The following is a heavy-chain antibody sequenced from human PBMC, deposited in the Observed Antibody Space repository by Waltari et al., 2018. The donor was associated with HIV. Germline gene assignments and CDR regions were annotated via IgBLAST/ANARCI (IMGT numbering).Heavy chain of an antibody. J-gene: IGHJ4*01. Sequence: QVLLVQSGPEVKKPGASVTISCQASGYNLQSYTVHWVPQAPGRGIEWLGWINSGNGNSRYSPGFQDRLTMTRDISATTSYLVLSGLTSDDTALYFCARSGIVRGRNYELLVFWGQGT. V-gene: IGHV1-3*01. CDR1: GYNLQSYT. CDR2: INSGNGNS. CDR3: ARSGIVRGRNYELLVF. D-gene: IGHD3-16*01.